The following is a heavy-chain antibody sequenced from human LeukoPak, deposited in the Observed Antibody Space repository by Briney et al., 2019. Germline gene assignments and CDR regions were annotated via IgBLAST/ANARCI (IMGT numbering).Heavy chain of an antibody. Sequence: GGSLRLSCAASGFTFDDYAMHWVRQAPGKGLEWVSGISWNSGSIGYADSVKGRFTISRDNAKNSLYLQMNSLRAEDTAVYYCARDGPDDSGNNWFDPWGQGTLVTDSS. D-gene: IGHD6-19*01. J-gene: IGHJ5*02. CDR2: ISWNSGSI. CDR1: GFTFDDYA. CDR3: ARDGPDDSGNNWFDP. V-gene: IGHV3-9*01.